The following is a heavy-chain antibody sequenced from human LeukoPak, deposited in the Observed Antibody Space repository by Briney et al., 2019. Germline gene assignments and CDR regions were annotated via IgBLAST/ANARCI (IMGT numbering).Heavy chain of an antibody. CDR1: GGSISSGGYY. V-gene: IGHV4-31*03. D-gene: IGHD5-24*01. Sequence: NPSETLSLTCTVSGGSISSGGYYWSWIRQHPGKGLEWIGYIYYSGSTYYNPSLKSRVTISVDTSKNQFSLKLSSVTAADTAVYYCARSRDGCNPLTWGQGTLVTVSS. CDR3: ARSRDGCNPLT. CDR2: IYYSGST. J-gene: IGHJ4*02.